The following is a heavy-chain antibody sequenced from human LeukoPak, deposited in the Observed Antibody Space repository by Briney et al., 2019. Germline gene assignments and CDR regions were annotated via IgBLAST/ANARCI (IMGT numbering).Heavy chain of an antibody. CDR2: INPNSGGT. V-gene: IGHV1-2*02. Sequence: GAPVKVSCKASGYTFTGYYMHWVRQAPGQGLEWMGWINPNSGGTNYAQKFQGRVTMTRDTSISTAYMELSRLRSDDTAVYYCARSPYSSSWYGYWGQGTLVTVSS. J-gene: IGHJ4*02. CDR1: GYTFTGYY. CDR3: ARSPYSSSWYGY. D-gene: IGHD6-13*01.